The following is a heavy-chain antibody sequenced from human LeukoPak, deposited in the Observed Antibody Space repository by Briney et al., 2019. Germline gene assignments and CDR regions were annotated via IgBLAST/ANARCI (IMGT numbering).Heavy chain of an antibody. CDR2: IYYSGST. V-gene: IGHV4-39*07. Sequence: IPSQTLSPTCTVPGVSISSSSYCWGWLRKPPGKGLEWIGSIYYSGSTYYNPSLKSRVTISVDTSKNQFSLKLSSVTAADTAVYYCARGMQLEFSFDYWGQGTLVTVSS. D-gene: IGHD6-6*01. CDR3: ARGMQLEFSFDY. CDR1: GVSISSSSYC. J-gene: IGHJ4*02.